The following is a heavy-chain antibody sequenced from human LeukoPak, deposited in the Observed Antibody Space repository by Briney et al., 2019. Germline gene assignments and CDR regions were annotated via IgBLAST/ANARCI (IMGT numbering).Heavy chain of an antibody. D-gene: IGHD6-19*01. CDR2: ISGGGTTI. J-gene: IGHJ3*02. CDR3: VRARAVASGKNAFDI. Sequence: GGSLRLSCAASGFTFSSYEMTWVRQAPGKGLEWVSYISGGGTTIYYADSVKGRFTISRDNAKNSLYLQMNSLRAEDTAVYYCVRARAVASGKNAFDIWGQGTRVTVSS. CDR1: GFTFSSYE. V-gene: IGHV3-48*03.